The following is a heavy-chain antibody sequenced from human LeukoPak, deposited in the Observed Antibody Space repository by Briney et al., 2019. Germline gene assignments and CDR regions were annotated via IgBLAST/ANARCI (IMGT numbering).Heavy chain of an antibody. CDR2: ISGSGGST. Sequence: GGSLRLSCAASGFSFHSFGMSWVRQAPGKGLEWVSSISGSGGSTYYADSVKGRFTISRDNSKNTLYLQMNSLRAEDTAVYYCAKAFFGSSSDDYWGQGTLVTVSS. V-gene: IGHV3-23*01. J-gene: IGHJ4*02. CDR3: AKAFFGSSSDDY. CDR1: GFSFHSFG. D-gene: IGHD6-13*01.